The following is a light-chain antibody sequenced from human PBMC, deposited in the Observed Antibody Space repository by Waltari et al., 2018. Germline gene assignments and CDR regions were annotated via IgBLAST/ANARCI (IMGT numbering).Light chain of an antibody. CDR1: QSIRSD. J-gene: IGKJ5*01. Sequence: EIVMTQFPATLSVCPGDSVTLSCRASQSIRSDLAWYQQKPGQAPRLLIYSVSTRATGIPARFSGSGSETDFTFTISGLQSEDFADYYCQQYNNWPQITFGQGTRLEIK. CDR2: SVS. V-gene: IGKV3-15*01. CDR3: QQYNNWPQIT.